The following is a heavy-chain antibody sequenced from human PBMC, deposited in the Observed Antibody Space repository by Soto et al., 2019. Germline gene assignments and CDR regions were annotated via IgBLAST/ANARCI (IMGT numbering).Heavy chain of an antibody. J-gene: IGHJ4*02. CDR2: ISSSSSYI. CDR3: ARVPLRYFDWLSF. Sequence: EVQLVESGGGLVKPGGSLRLSCAASGFTFSSYSMNWVRQAPVKGLEWVSSISSSSSYIYYADSVKGRFTISRDNAKNSLYLQMNSLRAEDTAVYYCARVPLRYFDWLSFWGQGTLVTVSS. CDR1: GFTFSSYS. D-gene: IGHD3-9*01. V-gene: IGHV3-21*01.